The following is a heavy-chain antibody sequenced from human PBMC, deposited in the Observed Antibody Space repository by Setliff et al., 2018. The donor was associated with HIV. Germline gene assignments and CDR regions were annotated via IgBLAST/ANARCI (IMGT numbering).Heavy chain of an antibody. V-gene: IGHV1-2*06. CDR3: ARETGYYGSGSQTDYFFDY. CDR2: INPNSGVT. D-gene: IGHD3-10*01. J-gene: IGHJ4*02. CDR1: GYSFTGYY. Sequence: GASVKVSCKASGYSFTGYYIHWVRQAPGQGLEWMGRINPNSGVTPSAQNFQGRVTMTSDTSISTAYMELSRLTSDDTAVYFCARETGYYGSGSQTDYFFDYWGQGTLVTVSS.